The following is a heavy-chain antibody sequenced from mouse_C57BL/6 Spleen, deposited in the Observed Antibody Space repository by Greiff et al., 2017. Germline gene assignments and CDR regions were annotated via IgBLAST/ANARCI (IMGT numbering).Heavy chain of an antibody. D-gene: IGHD1-1*01. J-gene: IGHJ3*01. CDR1: GYTFTSYW. Sequence: QVQLQQPGAELVRPGSSVKLSCKASGYTFTSYWMHWVKQRPIQGLEWIGNIDPSDSETHYNQKFKDKATLTVDQSSSTAYMQRSSLTSEDSAVYYCTRGDYGSSYGFAYWGQGTLVTVSA. CDR2: IDPSDSET. CDR3: TRGDYGSSYGFAY. V-gene: IGHV1-52*01.